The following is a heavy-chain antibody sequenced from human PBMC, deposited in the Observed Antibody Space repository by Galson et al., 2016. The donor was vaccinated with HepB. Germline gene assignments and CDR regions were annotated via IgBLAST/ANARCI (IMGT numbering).Heavy chain of an antibody. CDR3: ARVAYGGNGPFDN. Sequence: SLRLSCAASGFSLSKHWMNWVRQAPGKGLEWLANIKEDGSDNYYVASVKGRFTISRDNGKNSLYLQMSSLRDEDTAVYYCARVAYGGNGPFDNWGQGTMVTVSS. J-gene: IGHJ3*02. CDR2: IKEDGSDN. V-gene: IGHV3-7*03. CDR1: GFSLSKHW. D-gene: IGHD4-23*01.